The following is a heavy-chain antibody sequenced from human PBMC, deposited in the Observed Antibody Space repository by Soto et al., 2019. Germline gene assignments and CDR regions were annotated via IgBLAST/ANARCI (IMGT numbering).Heavy chain of an antibody. V-gene: IGHV3-53*01. CDR2: LYSTDGT. CDR1: GFTFSGQKY. D-gene: IGHD2-15*01. J-gene: IGHJ3*02. Sequence: DVQLVESGGGLIQPGGSLRLSCAASGFTFSGQKYLTWVRQAPGKGLEWVSALYSTDGTFYADSVKGRFTISKDNSKNTFYLQLNSLRPDDTAVYYCATWLLREHAFDIWGLGTMVTVSS. CDR3: ATWLLREHAFDI.